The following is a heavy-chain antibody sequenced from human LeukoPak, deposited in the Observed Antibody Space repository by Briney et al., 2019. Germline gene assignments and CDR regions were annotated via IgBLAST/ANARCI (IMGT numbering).Heavy chain of an antibody. Sequence: SQTLSLTCTVSGGSISSGSYYWSWIRQPAGKGLEWIGRIYTSGSTNYNPSLKSRVTISVDTSKNQFSLKLSSVTAADTAVYYCARDLEIRSLRFLEGDAFDIWGQGTMVTVSS. D-gene: IGHD3-3*01. J-gene: IGHJ3*02. V-gene: IGHV4-61*02. CDR1: GGSISSGSYY. CDR2: IYTSGST. CDR3: ARDLEIRSLRFLEGDAFDI.